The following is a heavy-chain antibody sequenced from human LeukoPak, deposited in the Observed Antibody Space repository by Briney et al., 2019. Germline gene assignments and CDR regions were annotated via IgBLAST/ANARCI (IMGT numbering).Heavy chain of an antibody. V-gene: IGHV3-53*04. CDR2: IYSGGST. Sequence: GGSLRLSCAASGFTVSSNYMSWVRQAPGKGLEWVSVIYSGGSTYYADSVKGRFTISRHNSKNTLYLQMNSLRAEDTAVYYCAKNEVSGSSWYFDYWGQGTLVTVSS. D-gene: IGHD6-13*01. J-gene: IGHJ4*02. CDR1: GFTVSSNY. CDR3: AKNEVSGSSWYFDY.